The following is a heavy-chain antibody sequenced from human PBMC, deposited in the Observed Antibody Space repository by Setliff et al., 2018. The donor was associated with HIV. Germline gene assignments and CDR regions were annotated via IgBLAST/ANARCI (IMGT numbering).Heavy chain of an antibody. CDR3: ARIKRGRGYGYYEDY. Sequence: PGESLRLSCAATGFTFRDYYMSWIRQVPGKGREWLSYISGTSSDTDYADSVKGRFTISRDNAKTSLYLQMNSLRAEDTAVYYCARIKRGRGYGYYEDYWGQGILVTVSS. J-gene: IGHJ4*02. V-gene: IGHV3-11*03. CDR1: GFTFRDYY. D-gene: IGHD3-22*01. CDR2: ISGTSSDT.